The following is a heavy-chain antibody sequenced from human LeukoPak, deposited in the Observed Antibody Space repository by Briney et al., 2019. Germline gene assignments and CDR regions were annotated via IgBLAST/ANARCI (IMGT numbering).Heavy chain of an antibody. CDR2: IYYSGST. V-gene: IGHV4-59*12. Sequence: SETLSLTCTVSGGSISSYYWSWIRQPPGKGLEWIGYIYYSGSTNYNPSLKSRVTISVDTSENQFSLKLSSVTAADTAVYYCAINSSGWYPSYYYYYMDVWGKGTTVTVSS. CDR1: GGSISSYY. D-gene: IGHD6-19*01. CDR3: AINSSGWYPSYYYYYMDV. J-gene: IGHJ6*03.